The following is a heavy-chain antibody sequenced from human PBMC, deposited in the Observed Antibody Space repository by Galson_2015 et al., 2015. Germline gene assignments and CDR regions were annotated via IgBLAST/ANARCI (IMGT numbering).Heavy chain of an antibody. Sequence: TLRLSCAASGFTFSNYGMSWVRQAPGKGLEWVSAISGSGDLTYYADSVRGRFTISRDNSKNTLFLQMNSLRADDTTVYYCVKGLFGELLYWGQGTLVTVSS. CDR1: GFTFSNYG. J-gene: IGHJ4*02. V-gene: IGHV3-23*01. CDR3: VKGLFGELLY. CDR2: ISGSGDLT. D-gene: IGHD3-10*02.